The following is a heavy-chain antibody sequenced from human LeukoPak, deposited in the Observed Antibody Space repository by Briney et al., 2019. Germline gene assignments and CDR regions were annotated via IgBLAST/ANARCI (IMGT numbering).Heavy chain of an antibody. CDR2: ISGSGGST. CDR3: ASSDLAYCGGDCYPGAFDI. J-gene: IGHJ3*02. CDR1: GFTFSSYG. V-gene: IGHV3-23*01. D-gene: IGHD2-21*02. Sequence: GGTLRLSCAASGFTFSSYGMSWVRQAPGKGLEWVSAISGSGGSTYYADSVKGRFTISRDNSKNTLYLQMNSLRAEDTAVYYCASSDLAYCGGDCYPGAFDIWGQGTMVTVSS.